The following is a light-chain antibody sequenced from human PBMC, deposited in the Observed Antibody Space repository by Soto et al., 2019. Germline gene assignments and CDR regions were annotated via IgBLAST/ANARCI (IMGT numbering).Light chain of an antibody. CDR2: EVN. Sequence: QAVLTQPPSASGSPGQSVTISCTGTNRDVGAYNYVSWYQQQPGKAPELMIYEVNKRPSGVPDRFSGSKSGNTASLTVSGLQAEDEADYYCSSYAGANNVVFGGGTKLTVL. CDR1: NRDVGAYNY. V-gene: IGLV2-8*01. J-gene: IGLJ2*01. CDR3: SSYAGANNVV.